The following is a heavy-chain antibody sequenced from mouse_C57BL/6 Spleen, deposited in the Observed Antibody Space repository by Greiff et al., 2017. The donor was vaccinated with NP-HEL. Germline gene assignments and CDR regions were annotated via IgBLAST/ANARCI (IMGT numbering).Heavy chain of an antibody. V-gene: IGHV5-4*03. CDR1: GFTFSSYA. Sequence: EVKLVESGGGLVKPGGSLKLSCAASGFTFSSYAMSWVRQTPEKRLEWVATISDGGSYTYYPDNVKGRFTISRDNAKNNLYLQMSHLKSEDTAMYYCASRSLYWYCAVWGTGTPVTVSS. D-gene: IGHD6-1*01. CDR3: ASRSLYWYCAV. CDR2: ISDGGSYT. J-gene: IGHJ1*03.